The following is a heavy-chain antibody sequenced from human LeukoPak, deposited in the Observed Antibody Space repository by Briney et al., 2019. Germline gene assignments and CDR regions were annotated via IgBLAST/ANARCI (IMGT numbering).Heavy chain of an antibody. CDR3: AKDTYDSGVYFPWDY. J-gene: IGHJ4*02. CDR2: SNHTGST. V-gene: IGHV4-38-2*02. CDR1: GYSISSGYY. D-gene: IGHD3-22*01. Sequence: SETLSLTCSVSGYSISSGYYWGWIRPPPGKGLEWIGSSNHTGSTYYNPSLKSRATISVDTSKNQFSLKLSSVTAADTAVYYCAKDTYDSGVYFPWDYWGQGTLDTVSS.